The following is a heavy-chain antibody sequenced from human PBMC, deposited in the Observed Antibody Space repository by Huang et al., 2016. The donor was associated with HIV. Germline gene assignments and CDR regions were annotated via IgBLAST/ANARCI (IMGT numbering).Heavy chain of an antibody. V-gene: IGHV4-34*02. CDR1: GGSFSGHY. CDR2: ISDSGRT. Sequence: QVQLQQWGAELLKPSETLSLTCAVSGGSFSGHYWTWIRQPPGRGLEWIGEISDSGRTTYNPSLKRRVTIAGDTSQSQFSLKLNSVTAADTAIYYCARMFKYDSGGYWGNDAFDIWGQGTMVTVSS. D-gene: IGHD3-22*01. J-gene: IGHJ3*02. CDR3: ARMFKYDSGGYWGNDAFDI.